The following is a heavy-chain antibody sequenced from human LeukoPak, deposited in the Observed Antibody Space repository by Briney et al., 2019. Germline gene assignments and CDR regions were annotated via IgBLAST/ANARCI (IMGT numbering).Heavy chain of an antibody. Sequence: SETLSLTCTVSGGSISSYYWSWIRQPAGKGLEWIGRIYTSGSTNYNPSLKSRVTMSVDTSKNQFSLKLSSVTAADTAVYYCASGRDIVVVPAASGEYFDYWGQGTLVTVSS. D-gene: IGHD2-2*01. J-gene: IGHJ4*02. CDR1: GGSISSYY. CDR3: ASGRDIVVVPAASGEYFDY. CDR2: IYTSGST. V-gene: IGHV4-4*07.